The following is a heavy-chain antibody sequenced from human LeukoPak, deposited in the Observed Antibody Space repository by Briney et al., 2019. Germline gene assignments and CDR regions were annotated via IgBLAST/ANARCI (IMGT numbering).Heavy chain of an antibody. CDR2: MYYSGNT. CDR1: VDSISGYY. J-gene: IGHJ4*02. CDR3: ARGKYYFDY. V-gene: IGHV4-59*01. Sequence: SETLSLTCTVSVDSISGYYWSWIRQPPGKGLEWIGYMYYSGNTNYNPSLKSRLTTSLDTAKNQFSLKLSSVTAADTAVYYCARGKYYFDYWGQGTLVTVSS.